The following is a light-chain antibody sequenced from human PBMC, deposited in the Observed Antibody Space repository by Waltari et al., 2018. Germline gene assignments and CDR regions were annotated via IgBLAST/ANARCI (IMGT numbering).Light chain of an antibody. V-gene: IGLV2-14*01. CDR1: SSDVGGYNY. CDR2: EVS. J-gene: IGLJ2*01. CDR3: SSYTSSSTVV. Sequence: QSALTQPASVSGSPGQSITISCTGTSSDVGGYNYVPWYQQPPGKAPKLVVYEVSNRPSGGSNRFSGSESGNTASLTISGLQAEDEADYYCSSYTSSSTVVFGGGTKLTVL.